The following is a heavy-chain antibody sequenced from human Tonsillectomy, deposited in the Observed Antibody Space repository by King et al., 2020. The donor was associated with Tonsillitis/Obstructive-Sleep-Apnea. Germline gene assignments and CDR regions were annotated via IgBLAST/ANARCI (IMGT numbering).Heavy chain of an antibody. CDR1: GGSFNGYY. V-gene: IGHV4-34*01. Sequence: VQLQQWGAGLLKPSETLSLTCGVYGGSFNGYYWSWIRQPPGKGLEWIGEINHSENTNYNPSLKSRVTISVDTSKNQFSLKLTSVTAADTAVYYCARGRRDSGSSDGAFDIWGQGTMVTVSS. D-gene: IGHD1-26*01. CDR2: INHSENT. CDR3: ARGRRDSGSSDGAFDI. J-gene: IGHJ3*02.